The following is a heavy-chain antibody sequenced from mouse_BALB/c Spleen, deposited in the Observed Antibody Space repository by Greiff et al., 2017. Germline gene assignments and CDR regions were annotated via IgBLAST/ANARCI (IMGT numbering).Heavy chain of an antibody. Sequence: EVKLVESGGGLVKPGGSLKLSCAASGFAFSSYDMSWVRQTPEKRLEWVAYISSGGGSTYYPDTVKGRFTISRDNAKNTLYLQMSSLKSEDTAMYYCARQGAHWYFDVWGAGTTVTVSS. J-gene: IGHJ1*01. CDR2: ISSGGGST. CDR3: ARQGAHWYFDV. V-gene: IGHV5-12-1*01. D-gene: IGHD3-1*01. CDR1: GFAFSSYD.